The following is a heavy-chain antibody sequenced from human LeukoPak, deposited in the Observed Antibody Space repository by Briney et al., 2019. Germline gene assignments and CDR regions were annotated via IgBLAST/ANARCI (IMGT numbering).Heavy chain of an antibody. J-gene: IGHJ4*02. CDR1: GFTFSSYA. Sequence: SGGSLRLSCAASGFTFSSYAMSWVRQAPGKGLEWVSAISGSGGSTYYADPVKGRFTISRDNSKNTLYLQMNSLRAEDTAVYYCAKDRGRGIAPSVTLDWGQGTRVTVSS. CDR3: AKDRGRGIAPSVTLD. D-gene: IGHD6-13*01. V-gene: IGHV3-23*01. CDR2: ISGSGGST.